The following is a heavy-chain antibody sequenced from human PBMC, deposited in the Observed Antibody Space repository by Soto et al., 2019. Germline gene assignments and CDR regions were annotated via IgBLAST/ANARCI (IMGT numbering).Heavy chain of an antibody. CDR3: ARAPYSSSWYGDYFDY. D-gene: IGHD6-13*01. CDR1: GFSLSTNGVR. Sequence: SGPTLVNPTQTVTLTCTFSGFSLSTNGVRVSWIRQPPGKALEWLARIDWDDDKFYSTSLRTRLTISKDTSKNQVVLTMTNMDPVDTATYYCARAPYSSSWYGDYFDYWGQVALVTVSS. V-gene: IGHV2-70*04. CDR2: IDWDDDK. J-gene: IGHJ4*02.